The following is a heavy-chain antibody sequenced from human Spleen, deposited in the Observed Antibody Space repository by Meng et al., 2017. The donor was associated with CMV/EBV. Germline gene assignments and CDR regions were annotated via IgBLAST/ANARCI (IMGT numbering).Heavy chain of an antibody. CDR1: GYTFTSYG. J-gene: IGHJ6*02. D-gene: IGHD6-13*01. CDR2: ISAYNGNT. Sequence: ASVKVSCKASGYTFTSYGISWVRQAPGQGLEWMGWISAYNGNTNYAQKLQGRVTMTTDTSTSTAYMELRSLRSDDTAVYYCAGVVAAADNGGMDVWGQGTTVTVSS. CDR3: AGVVAAADNGGMDV. V-gene: IGHV1-18*01.